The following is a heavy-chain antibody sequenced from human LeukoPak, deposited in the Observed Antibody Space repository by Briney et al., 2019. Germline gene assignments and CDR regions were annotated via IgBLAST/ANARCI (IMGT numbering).Heavy chain of an antibody. CDR2: IYYSGST. J-gene: IGHJ5*02. Sequence: SETLSLTCTVSGGSISTNRYNWAWIRQSPGKGLEWIGSIYYSGSTYYNPSLKSRVTISVDTSKNQFSLKLSSVTAADTAVYYCARGLEFGDPPGWFDPWGQGTLVTVSS. D-gene: IGHD3-10*01. CDR1: GGSISTNRYN. CDR3: ARGLEFGDPPGWFDP. V-gene: IGHV4-39*07.